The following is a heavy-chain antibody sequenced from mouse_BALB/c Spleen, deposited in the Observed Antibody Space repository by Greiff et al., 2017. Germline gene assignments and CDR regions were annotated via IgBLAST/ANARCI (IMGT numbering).Heavy chain of an antibody. CDR3: TRDPTTARGFDY. D-gene: IGHD1-2*01. V-gene: IGHV5-6-4*01. J-gene: IGHJ2*01. Sequence: EVMLVESGGGLVKPGGSLKLSCAASGFTFSSYTMSWVRQTPEKRLEWVATISSGGSYTYYPDSVKGRFTISRDNAKNTLYLQMSSLKSEDTAMYYCTRDPTTARGFDYWGQGTTLTVSS. CDR1: GFTFSSYT. CDR2: ISSGGSYT.